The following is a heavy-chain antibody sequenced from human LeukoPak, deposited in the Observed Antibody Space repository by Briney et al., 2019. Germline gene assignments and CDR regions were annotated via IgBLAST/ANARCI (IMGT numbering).Heavy chain of an antibody. Sequence: SVKVSCKASGGTFSSYAISWVRQAPGQGLEWMGGIIPIFGTANYAQKFQGRVTITTDESTSTAYMELSSLRSEDTAVYYCASLYSSSSGEVDYWGQGTLVTVSS. V-gene: IGHV1-69*05. CDR1: GGTFSSYA. J-gene: IGHJ4*02. CDR3: ASLYSSSSGEVDY. D-gene: IGHD6-6*01. CDR2: IIPIFGTA.